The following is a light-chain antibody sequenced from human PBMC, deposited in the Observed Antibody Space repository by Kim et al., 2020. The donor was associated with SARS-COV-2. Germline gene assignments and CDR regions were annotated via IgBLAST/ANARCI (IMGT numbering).Light chain of an antibody. CDR3: QQYDSFPLT. CDR1: QSSSGG. CDR2: KAS. J-gene: IGKJ4*01. V-gene: IGKV1-5*03. Sequence: ASVGDSVTITCRASQSSSGGLAWYQQKPGKAPKFLIYKASILESGVPPRFSGSGSGTEFTLTIGSLQPDDFATYYCQQYDSFPLTFGGGTKVDIK.